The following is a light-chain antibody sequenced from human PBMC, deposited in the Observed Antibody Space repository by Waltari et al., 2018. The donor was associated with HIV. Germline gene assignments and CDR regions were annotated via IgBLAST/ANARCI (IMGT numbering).Light chain of an antibody. V-gene: IGKV1-9*01. CDR2: AAS. Sequence: DIQLTQSPSFLSASVGDRVTITCRASPGISSYLAWYQQKPGKAPKLLIYAASTLQSGVPSRFSGSGSGTEFTLTISSLQPEDFATYYCQQLNSYPRTFGPGTKVDIK. CDR1: PGISSY. J-gene: IGKJ3*01. CDR3: QQLNSYPRT.